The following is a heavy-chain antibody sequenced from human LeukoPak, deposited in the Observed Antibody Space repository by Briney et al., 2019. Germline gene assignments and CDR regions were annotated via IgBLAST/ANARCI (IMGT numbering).Heavy chain of an antibody. CDR1: GGSVSSYY. J-gene: IGHJ6*02. V-gene: IGHV4-59*02. CDR3: ARGMVNFYYYYGMDV. D-gene: IGHD5-18*01. Sequence: PSETLSLTCSVSGGSVSSYYWSWIRQPPGKGLEWIGYIYYSGSTNYNPSLKSRVTISVDTSKNQFSLKLSSVTAADTAVYYCARGMVNFYYYYGMDVWGQGTTVTVSS. CDR2: IYYSGST.